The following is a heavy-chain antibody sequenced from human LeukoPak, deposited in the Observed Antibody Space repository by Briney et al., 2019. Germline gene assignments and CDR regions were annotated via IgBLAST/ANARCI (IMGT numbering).Heavy chain of an antibody. CDR1: GFTFSSYW. CDR3: ARGGGLDV. V-gene: IGHV3-7*03. D-gene: IGHD3-16*01. J-gene: IGHJ6*02. CDR2: INHNGNVN. Sequence: GGSLRLSCAASGFTFSSYWMNWARQAPGKGLEWVASINHNGNVNYYVDSVKGRFTISRDNAKNSLYLQMSNLRAEDTAVYFCARGGGLDVWGQGATVTVSS.